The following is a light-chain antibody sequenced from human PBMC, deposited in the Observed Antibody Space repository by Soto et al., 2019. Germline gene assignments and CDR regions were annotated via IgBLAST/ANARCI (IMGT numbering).Light chain of an antibody. J-gene: IGKJ1*01. CDR3: QQYGNSPVT. V-gene: IGKV3-20*01. CDR1: QSVSSNH. CDR2: DAS. Sequence: EIVLTQSPATLSLSPEERATLSCRASQSVSSNHLAWYQQSPGQAPRLLIYDASSRATGIPDRFSGSGSGTDFILTISRLEPEDFAVYYCQQYGNSPVTCGQGTKGDIK.